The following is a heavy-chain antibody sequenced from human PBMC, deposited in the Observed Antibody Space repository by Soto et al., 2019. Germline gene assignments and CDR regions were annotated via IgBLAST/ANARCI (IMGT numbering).Heavy chain of an antibody. Sequence: VQSGGEVKKPGASVKVSCKASGYTFSNNGFTWVRQAPGQGLEWMGWIGGYNGNTNYAPKFQGRVTMTADTSTSTAHMELRGLRSDDTAVCYCATAIAATGPADSWGQGTLVTVSS. CDR3: ATAIAATGPADS. V-gene: IGHV1-18*01. CDR1: GYTFSNNG. J-gene: IGHJ4*02. CDR2: IGGYNGNT. D-gene: IGHD6-13*01.